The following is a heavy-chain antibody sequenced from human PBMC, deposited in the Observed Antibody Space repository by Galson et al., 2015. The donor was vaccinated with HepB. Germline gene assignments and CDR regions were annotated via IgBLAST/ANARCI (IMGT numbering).Heavy chain of an antibody. Sequence: IPIFGTANYAQKFQGRVTITADESTSTAYMELSSLRSEDTAVYYCARFSYSSSQHYYYYMDVWGKGTTVTVSS. V-gene: IGHV1-69*01. CDR2: IPIFGTA. CDR3: ARFSYSSSQHYYYYMDV. J-gene: IGHJ6*03. D-gene: IGHD6-13*01.